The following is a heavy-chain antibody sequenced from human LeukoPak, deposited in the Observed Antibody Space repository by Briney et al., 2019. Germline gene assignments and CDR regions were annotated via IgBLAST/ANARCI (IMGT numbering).Heavy chain of an antibody. V-gene: IGHV3-48*03. CDR2: ISSSGSTI. J-gene: IGHJ4*02. D-gene: IGHD6-13*01. CDR1: GFTFSSYE. Sequence: GGSLRLSCAASGFTFSSYEMNWVRQAPGKGLEWVSYISSSGSTIYYADSVKGRFTISRDNSKNTLYLQMNSLRAEDTAVYYCAKARGYSSWSDYRGQGTLVTVSS. CDR3: AKARGYSSWSDY.